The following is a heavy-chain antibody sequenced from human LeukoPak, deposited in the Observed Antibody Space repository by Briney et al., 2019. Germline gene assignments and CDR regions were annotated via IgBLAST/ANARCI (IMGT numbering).Heavy chain of an antibody. Sequence: PSETLSLTCAVYGGSFSGYYWSWIRQPPGKGLEWIGEINHSGSTNYNPSLKSRVTISVDTSKTQFSLKLSSVTAADTAVYYCARSSYYFGADAFDIWGQGTMVTVSS. CDR1: GGSFSGYY. CDR2: INHSGST. V-gene: IGHV4-34*01. D-gene: IGHD3-10*01. CDR3: ARSSYYFGADAFDI. J-gene: IGHJ3*02.